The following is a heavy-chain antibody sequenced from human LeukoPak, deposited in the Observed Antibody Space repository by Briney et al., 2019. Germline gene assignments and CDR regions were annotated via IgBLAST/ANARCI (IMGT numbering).Heavy chain of an antibody. Sequence: ASVKVSYKASGYTFTSYGISWVRQAPGQGLEWMGWISAYNGNTNYAQKLQGRVTMTTDTSTSTAYMELRSLRSDDTAVYYCARDAGYCSSTSCLIPFDPWGQGTLVTVSS. D-gene: IGHD2-2*01. CDR3: ARDAGYCSSTSCLIPFDP. CDR1: GYTFTSYG. V-gene: IGHV1-18*01. CDR2: ISAYNGNT. J-gene: IGHJ5*02.